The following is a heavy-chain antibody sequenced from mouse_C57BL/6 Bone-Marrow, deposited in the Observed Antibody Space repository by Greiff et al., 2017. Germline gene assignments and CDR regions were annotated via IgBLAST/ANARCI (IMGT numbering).Heavy chain of an antibody. V-gene: IGHV1-82*01. J-gene: IGHJ2*01. CDR3: ARWGGNGY. D-gene: IGHD2-1*01. CDR2: IYPGDGDT. Sequence: QVQLKESGPELVKPGASVKISCKASGYAFSSSWMNWVKQRPGKGLEWIGRIYPGDGDTNYNGKFKGKATLTADKSSSTAYMQLSSLTSEDSAVYFCARWGGNGYWGQGTTLTVSS. CDR1: GYAFSSSW.